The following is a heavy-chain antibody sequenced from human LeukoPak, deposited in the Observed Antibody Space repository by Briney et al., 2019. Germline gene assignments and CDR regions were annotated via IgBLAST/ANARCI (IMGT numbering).Heavy chain of an antibody. D-gene: IGHD3-10*01. J-gene: IGHJ4*02. Sequence: GGSLRLSCAASGFTFSSYGMSWVRQAPGKGLEWVSAISGSGGSTYYADSVKGRFTISRDNSKNTLYLQMNSLRAKDTAVYYCAKAEVLLWFGEPGDYFDYWGQGTLVTVSS. CDR3: AKAEVLLWFGEPGDYFDY. CDR2: ISGSGGST. V-gene: IGHV3-23*01. CDR1: GFTFSSYG.